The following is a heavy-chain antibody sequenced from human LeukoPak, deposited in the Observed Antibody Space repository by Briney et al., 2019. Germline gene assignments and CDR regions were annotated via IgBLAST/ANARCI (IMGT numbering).Heavy chain of an antibody. Sequence: GGSLRLSCAASGFSFSSYEMNWVRQALGKGLEWGSYISSSGNYIYCADSVRGRFTISRDNARNSLYLQLNSLRAEDTAVYYFARGVVAVPGARDFYYMDVWGKGTTVTVSS. V-gene: IGHV3-48*03. D-gene: IGHD2-2*01. CDR3: ARGVVAVPGARDFYYMDV. CDR2: ISSSGNYI. CDR1: GFSFSSYE. J-gene: IGHJ6*03.